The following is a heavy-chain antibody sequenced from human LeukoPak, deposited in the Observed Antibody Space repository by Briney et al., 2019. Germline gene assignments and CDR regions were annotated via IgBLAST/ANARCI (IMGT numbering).Heavy chain of an antibody. D-gene: IGHD1-26*01. CDR2: ISSSSSTI. CDR3: ARDGSGGYYPNYFDY. Sequence: GGSLRLSCAASGFTFSSYSMNWVRQAPGKGLEWVSYISSSSSTIYYADSVKGRFTISRDNAKNSLYLQMNSLRAEDTAVYFCARDGSGGYYPNYFDYWGQGTLVTVSS. V-gene: IGHV3-48*01. CDR1: GFTFSSYS. J-gene: IGHJ4*02.